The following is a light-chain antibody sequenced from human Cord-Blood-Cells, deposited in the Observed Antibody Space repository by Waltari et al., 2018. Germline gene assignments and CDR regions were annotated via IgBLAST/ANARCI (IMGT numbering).Light chain of an antibody. J-gene: IGLJ3*02. Sequence: QSALTQPASVSGSHGQSITISCTGTSSDVVSYNLVSWYQQHPGKAPKLMIYEGSKRHSGGSSRCSGSKSGNTASLTISGLQAEDEADYYCCSYAGSSTWVSGGGTKLTVL. V-gene: IGLV2-23*01. CDR2: EGS. CDR1: SSDVVSYNL. CDR3: CSYAGSSTWV.